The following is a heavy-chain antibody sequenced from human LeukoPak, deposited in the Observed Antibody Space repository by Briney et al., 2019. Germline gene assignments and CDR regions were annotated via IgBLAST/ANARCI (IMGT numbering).Heavy chain of an antibody. V-gene: IGHV3-30*18. J-gene: IGHJ6*03. CDR3: AKGGIHRGYYYYYLDV. Sequence: PGRSPRLSCAASGFTFSSYGMHWVRQAPGKGLEWVAVISYDGSNKYYADSVKGRFTISRDNSKDTLYLQMNSLRAEDTAVYYCAKGGIHRGYYYYYLDVWGKGTTVTISS. CDR2: ISYDGSNK. CDR1: GFTFSSYG. D-gene: IGHD6-13*01.